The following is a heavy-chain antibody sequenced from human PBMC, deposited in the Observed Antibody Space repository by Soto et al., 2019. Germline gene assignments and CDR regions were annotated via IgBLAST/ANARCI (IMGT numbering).Heavy chain of an antibody. CDR3: ARPPHGMDV. Sequence: VESGGGLVQPGGSLRLSCAASGFTLSSFWMTWVRHPPGKGLEWVASIKQDGSEQYYVDSVKGQFIVSRDNAKNILYLQMNSLRVEDTAVYYCARPPHGMDVWGQGTTVTVSS. J-gene: IGHJ6*02. CDR1: GFTLSSFW. CDR2: IKQDGSEQ. V-gene: IGHV3-7*03.